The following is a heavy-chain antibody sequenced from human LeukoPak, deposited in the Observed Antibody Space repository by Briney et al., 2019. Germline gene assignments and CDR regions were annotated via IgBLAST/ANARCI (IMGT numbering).Heavy chain of an antibody. CDR2: IHLSGIT. V-gene: IGHV4-38-2*02. J-gene: IGHJ4*02. Sequence: SETLSLTCTVSGYSISSGYYWGWIRQPPGKGLEWIGSIHLSGITSYNPSLKSRVTISVDTSSNQFSLKLYSVTAADTAVYYCARVLSAWELLRVFDYWGQGTLVTVSS. CDR1: GYSISSGYY. CDR3: ARVLSAWELLRVFDY. D-gene: IGHD1-26*01.